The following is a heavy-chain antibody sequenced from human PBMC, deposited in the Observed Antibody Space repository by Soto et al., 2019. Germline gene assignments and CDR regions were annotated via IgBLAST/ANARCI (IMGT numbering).Heavy chain of an antibody. CDR3: AREYSSSWYSFLDY. V-gene: IGHV4-30-2*01. CDR1: GGSISSGGYS. Sequence: SETLSLTCAVSGGSISSGGYSWSWIRQPPGKGLEWIGYIYYSGSTYYNPSLKSRVTISVDRSKNQFSLKLSSVTAADTAVYYCAREYSSSWYSFLDYWGQGTLVTVSS. D-gene: IGHD6-13*01. CDR2: IYYSGST. J-gene: IGHJ4*02.